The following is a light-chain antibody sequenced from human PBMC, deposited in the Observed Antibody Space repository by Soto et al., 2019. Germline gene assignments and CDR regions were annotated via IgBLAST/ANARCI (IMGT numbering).Light chain of an antibody. Sequence: QSVLTQPPSASGTPGQSLTISCSGSSSNIGSHFVYWDQHLPGTAPKLLIFRDGQRPSGVPARFFGSKSGTSASLAITGLRSEDEADYYCAVWDPSLTGWVFGGGTQLTVL. J-gene: IGLJ7*01. V-gene: IGLV1-47*01. CDR2: RDG. CDR1: SSNIGSHF. CDR3: AVWDPSLTGWV.